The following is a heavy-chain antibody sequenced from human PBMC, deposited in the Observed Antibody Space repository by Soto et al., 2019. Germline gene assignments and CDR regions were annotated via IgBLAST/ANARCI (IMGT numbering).Heavy chain of an antibody. CDR3: ARDNYYVSGSRNGMDV. CDR1: GGSFSGYY. V-gene: IGHV4-34*01. D-gene: IGHD3-10*01. J-gene: IGHJ6*02. Sequence: SETLSLTCAVYGGSFSGYYWSWIRQPPGKGLEWIGEINPGGITDYNPSLKSRVTISVDTSKNQFSLQLSSVTAADTAVYYCARDNYYVSGSRNGMDVWGQGTTVTVSS. CDR2: INPGGIT.